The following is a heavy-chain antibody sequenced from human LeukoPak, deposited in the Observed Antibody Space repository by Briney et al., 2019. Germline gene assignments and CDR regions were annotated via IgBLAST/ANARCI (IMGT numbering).Heavy chain of an antibody. Sequence: GGSLRLSCAASGFTFSSYAMSWVRQAPGKGLEWVSAISGSGGSTYYADSVKGRFTISRDNSKNTLYLRMSSLRAEDTAVYYCVRYVDTSNRDNWFDPWGQGTLVTVSS. CDR1: GFTFSSYA. CDR2: ISGSGGST. D-gene: IGHD5-18*01. CDR3: VRYVDTSNRDNWFDP. J-gene: IGHJ5*02. V-gene: IGHV3-23*01.